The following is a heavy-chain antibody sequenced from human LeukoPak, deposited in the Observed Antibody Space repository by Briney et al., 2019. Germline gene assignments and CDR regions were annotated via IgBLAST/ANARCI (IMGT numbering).Heavy chain of an antibody. CDR3: ARALGVSLPDAQGPFDV. CDR2: IYTSVST. J-gene: IGHJ3*01. Sequence: SETLSLTCTFSGASISSYYWSWIRHPAGRGLEWIGRIYTSVSTNYNPPLQSRVTTSVDSSTTQFTLKPSSVTAADTAAYYCARALGVSLPDAQGPFDVWGQGTMVTVSS. D-gene: IGHD2-2*01. V-gene: IGHV4-4*07. CDR1: GASISSYY.